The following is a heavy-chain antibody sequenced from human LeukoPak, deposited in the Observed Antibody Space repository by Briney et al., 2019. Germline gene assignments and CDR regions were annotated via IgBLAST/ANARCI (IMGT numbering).Heavy chain of an antibody. D-gene: IGHD3/OR15-3a*01. J-gene: IGHJ4*02. CDR3: PWVIYRLDF. V-gene: IGHV3-48*03. CDR2: ISSDGNTI. CDR1: GFTASEYE. Sequence: GGSETLVCTLSGFTASEYEKDWLRQAPGKGLEWISYISSDGNTIYYAGSVKGRFTISRDNAKNSLYLQMNSLRAEDSAIYCCPWVIYRLDFWGQGTLVTVSS.